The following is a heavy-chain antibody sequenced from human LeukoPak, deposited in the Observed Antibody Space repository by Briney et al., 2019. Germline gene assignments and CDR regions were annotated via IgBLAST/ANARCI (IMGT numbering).Heavy chain of an antibody. J-gene: IGHJ4*02. CDR2: ISYDGSQK. V-gene: IGHV3-30*18. D-gene: IGHD3-3*01. Sequence: GGSLRLSCVASGFTFITYGMHWVRQAPGKGLEWMAMISYDGSQKYHADSVTGRFTISRDNSKNTLYLQMNSLRDDDTAVYYCAKDQTDFWSGYYDYWGQGSLVTVSS. CDR3: AKDQTDFWSGYYDY. CDR1: GFTFITYG.